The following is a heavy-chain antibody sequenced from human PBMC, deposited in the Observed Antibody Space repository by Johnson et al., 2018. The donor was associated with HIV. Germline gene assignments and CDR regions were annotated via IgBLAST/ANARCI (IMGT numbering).Heavy chain of an antibody. Sequence: VQLVESGGGVVRHGGSLRLSCAASGFTFDDYGMNWVRQAPGKGLEWVSSINWNGGSTAYADSVKGRFTISRDNAKNSLYLQMNSLRAEDTAVYYCARDHLRRSHAFDIWGQGTMVTVSS. V-gene: IGHV3-20*04. CDR3: ARDHLRRSHAFDI. CDR1: GFTFDDYG. D-gene: IGHD2-15*01. CDR2: INWNGGST. J-gene: IGHJ3*02.